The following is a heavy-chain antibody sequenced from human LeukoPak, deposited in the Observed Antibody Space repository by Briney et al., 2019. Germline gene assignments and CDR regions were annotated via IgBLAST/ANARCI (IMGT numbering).Heavy chain of an antibody. J-gene: IGHJ4*02. CDR2: ISGDGTRT. Sequence: GGSLRLSCAASGFTFSSYAMTWARQAPVKGLEWVSAISGDGTRTYYADSVKGRFTISRDNSKNTLYLEMGSLRVEDTAIYYCAKWPEGAMDYFDYWGQGTLVTVSS. CDR3: AKWPEGAMDYFDY. D-gene: IGHD3-16*01. V-gene: IGHV3-23*01. CDR1: GFTFSSYA.